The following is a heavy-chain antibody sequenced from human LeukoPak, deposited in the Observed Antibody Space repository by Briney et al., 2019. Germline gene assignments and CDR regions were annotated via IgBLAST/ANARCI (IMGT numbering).Heavy chain of an antibody. V-gene: IGHV3-21*01. Sequence: GGSLRLSCAASGFTFSSYSMNWVRQAPGKGLEWVSSISSSSSYIYYADSVKGRFTISRDNAKNSLYLQMNSLRAEDTAVYYCARAPWSSSSGSDYWGQGTPVTVSS. D-gene: IGHD6-6*01. CDR2: ISSSSSYI. J-gene: IGHJ4*02. CDR1: GFTFSSYS. CDR3: ARAPWSSSSGSDY.